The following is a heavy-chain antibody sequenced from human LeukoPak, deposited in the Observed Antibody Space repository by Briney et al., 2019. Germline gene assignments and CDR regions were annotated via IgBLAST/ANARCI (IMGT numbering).Heavy chain of an antibody. CDR3: ARHGIGQSANHFDY. CDR2: IYSSGNT. CDR1: DGSINSFY. Sequence: SETLSLTCTVSDGSINSFYWSWIQQPPGKGLEWLGYIYSSGNTNYNPSLNSRVTISVDTSKNQFSLKLSCVSAADTAVYYCARHGIGQSANHFDYWGQGTLVTVSS. V-gene: IGHV4-59*08. J-gene: IGHJ4*02. D-gene: IGHD1-14*01.